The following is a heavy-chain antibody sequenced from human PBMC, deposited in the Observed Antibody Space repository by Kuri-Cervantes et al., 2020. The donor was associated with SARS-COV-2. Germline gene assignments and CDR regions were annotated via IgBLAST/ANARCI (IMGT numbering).Heavy chain of an antibody. Sequence: GGSLRLSCAASGFTFSNYAMHWVRQAPGKGLEWVAVISYDGSNKYYADSVKGRFTISRDNSKNTLYLQMNSLRAEDTAVYYCAKDQHGIVVVVAAIDYWGQGTLVTVSS. CDR2: ISYDGSNK. CDR1: GFTFSNYA. D-gene: IGHD2-15*01. J-gene: IGHJ4*02. V-gene: IGHV3-30-3*01. CDR3: AKDQHGIVVVVAAIDY.